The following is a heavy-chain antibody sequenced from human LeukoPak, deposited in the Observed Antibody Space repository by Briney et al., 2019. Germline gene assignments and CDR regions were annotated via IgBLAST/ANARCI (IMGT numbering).Heavy chain of an antibody. J-gene: IGHJ5*02. V-gene: IGHV4-59*01. D-gene: IGHD2-15*01. Sequence: PSETLSLTCTVSGGSISSYYWSWIRQPPGKGLGWIGYIYYSGSTNYNPSLKSRVTISVDTSKNQFSLKLSSVTAADTAVYYCARGRYCSGGSCYEYNWFDPWGQGTLVTVSS. CDR2: IYYSGST. CDR1: GGSISSYY. CDR3: ARGRYCSGGSCYEYNWFDP.